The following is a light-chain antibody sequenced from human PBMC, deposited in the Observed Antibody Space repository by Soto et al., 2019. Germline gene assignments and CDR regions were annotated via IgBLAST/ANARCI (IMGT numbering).Light chain of an antibody. J-gene: IGKJ2*01. V-gene: IGKV3-15*01. CDR2: GAS. CDR1: QSVRRN. Sequence: IVMTQSPVTLSVSPGERATLSCRASQSVRRNLAWYQQKPGQAPRLLISGASTRATGIPARFSGSGSGTEFTLTISSLQSEDFAVYYCHQYHNWPPHTFGQGTKVDIK. CDR3: HQYHNWPPHT.